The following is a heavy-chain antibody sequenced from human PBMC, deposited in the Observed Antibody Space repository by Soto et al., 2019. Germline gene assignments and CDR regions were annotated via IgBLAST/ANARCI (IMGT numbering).Heavy chain of an antibody. Sequence: GGSLRLSCAASGFTFSSYGMHWVRQAPGKGLEWVAVIWYDGSNKYYADSVKGRFTISRDNSKNTLYLQMNSLRAEDTAVYYCARRETGYYYYGMDVWGQGTTVTVSS. CDR1: GFTFSSYG. V-gene: IGHV3-33*01. CDR2: IWYDGSNK. J-gene: IGHJ6*02. D-gene: IGHD1-26*01. CDR3: ARRETGYYYYGMDV.